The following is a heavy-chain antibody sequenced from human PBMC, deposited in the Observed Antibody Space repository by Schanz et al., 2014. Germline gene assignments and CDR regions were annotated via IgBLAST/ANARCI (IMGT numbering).Heavy chain of an antibody. V-gene: IGHV3-23*04. D-gene: IGHD6-13*01. J-gene: IGHJ4*02. CDR1: GFTFSSYA. CDR3: AKSQGSRFDS. Sequence: VQLVESGGGLVKPGGSLRLSCAASGFTFSSYAMSWVRQAPGKGLEWVSAISGGGGNTYYTDSVKGRFTISSDNSKSPLYLQMSGQRAEDTAVYYCAKSQGSRFDSWGQGTLVTVSS. CDR2: ISGGGGNT.